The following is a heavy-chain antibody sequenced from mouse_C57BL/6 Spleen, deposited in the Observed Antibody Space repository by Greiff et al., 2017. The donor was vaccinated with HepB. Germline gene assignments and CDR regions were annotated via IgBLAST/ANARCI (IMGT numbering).Heavy chain of an antibody. D-gene: IGHD2-1*01. J-gene: IGHJ2*01. V-gene: IGHV5-17*01. CDR3: AIIYGNYEGDY. CDR2: ISSGSSTI. Sequence: EVNVVESGGGLVKPGGSLKLSCAASGFTFSDYGMHWVRQAPEKGLEWVAYISSGSSTIYYADTVKGRFTISRDNAKNTLFLQMTSLRSEDTAMYYCAIIYGNYEGDYWGQGTTLTVSS. CDR1: GFTFSDYG.